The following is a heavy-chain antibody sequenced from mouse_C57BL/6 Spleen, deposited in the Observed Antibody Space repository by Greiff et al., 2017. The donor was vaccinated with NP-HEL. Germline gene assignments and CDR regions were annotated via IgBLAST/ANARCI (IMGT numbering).Heavy chain of an antibody. Sequence: EVKLQESGGDLVKPGGSLKLSCAASGFTFSSYGMSWVRQTPDKRLEWVATISSGGSYTYYPDSVKGRVTIARDNAKNTRYLQMSSLKSEATARYYCARQLEREYYFDYWGQVTALTVSS. J-gene: IGHJ2*01. CDR1: GFTFSSYG. CDR3: ARQLEREYYFDY. V-gene: IGHV5-6*01. CDR2: ISSGGSYT.